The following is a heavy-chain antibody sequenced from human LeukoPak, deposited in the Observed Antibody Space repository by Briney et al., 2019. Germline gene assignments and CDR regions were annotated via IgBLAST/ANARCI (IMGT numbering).Heavy chain of an antibody. D-gene: IGHD3-3*01. Sequence: ASVKVSRRASGYTFASYDINWVRQATGQGLEWIGWMNPNSGNTGYAQKFQGRVTMTRNTSISTAYMELSSLRSEDTAVYYCARDLQYYDFWSGYFQSPYYYYGMDVWGQGTTVTVSS. V-gene: IGHV1-8*01. J-gene: IGHJ6*02. CDR1: GYTFASYD. CDR3: ARDLQYYDFWSGYFQSPYYYYGMDV. CDR2: MNPNSGNT.